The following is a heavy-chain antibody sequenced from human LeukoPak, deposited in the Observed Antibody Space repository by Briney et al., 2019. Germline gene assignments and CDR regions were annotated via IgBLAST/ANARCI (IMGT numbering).Heavy chain of an antibody. Sequence: SETLSLTCAVYGGSFSGYYWSWIRQPPGKGLEWIGEINHSGSTNYNPSLKSRVTISVDTSKNQFSLKLSSVTAADTAVYYCARGLFHDFWSGYYHWGQGTLVTVSS. CDR2: INHSGST. J-gene: IGHJ5*02. CDR1: GGSFSGYY. CDR3: ARGLFHDFWSGYYH. D-gene: IGHD3-3*01. V-gene: IGHV4-34*01.